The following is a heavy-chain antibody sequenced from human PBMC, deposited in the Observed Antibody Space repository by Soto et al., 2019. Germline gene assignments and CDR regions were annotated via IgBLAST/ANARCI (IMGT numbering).Heavy chain of an antibody. Sequence: PGGSLRLSSVASGFTFSRYWMSWVRQGPGKGLEWVANIKQDGSQKNYVDSVKGRVTISRDNAKNTLYLQMNSLRVEDTAVYYCAKDRSTYYLVPPFDPWGQGTLVTVSS. CDR2: IKQDGSQK. V-gene: IGHV3-7*05. D-gene: IGHD3-10*01. CDR1: GFTFSRYW. J-gene: IGHJ5*02. CDR3: AKDRSTYYLVPPFDP.